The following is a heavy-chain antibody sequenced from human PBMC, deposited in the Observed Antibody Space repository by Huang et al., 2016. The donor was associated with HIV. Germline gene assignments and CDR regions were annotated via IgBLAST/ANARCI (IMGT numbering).Heavy chain of an antibody. CDR3: ARRLRYYYGSGRTSGYFDY. V-gene: IGHV3-7*01. J-gene: IGHJ4*02. D-gene: IGHD3-10*01. CDR2: IKQDGSEN. Sequence: APGKGLEWVANIKQDGSENYYVDSVKGRFTISRDNAKNSLYLQMNSLRAEDTAVYYCARRLRYYYGSGRTSGYFDYWGQGTLVTVSS.